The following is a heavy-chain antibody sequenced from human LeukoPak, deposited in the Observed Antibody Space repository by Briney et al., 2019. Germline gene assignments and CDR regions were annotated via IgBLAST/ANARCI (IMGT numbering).Heavy chain of an antibody. D-gene: IGHD4-17*01. CDR1: GGTFSSYA. V-gene: IGHV1-69*04. J-gene: IGHJ6*02. Sequence: ASVKVSCKASGGTFSSYAISWVRQAPGQGLEWMGRLIPILGIANYAQKFQGRVTITADKSTSTAYMELSSLRSEDTAVYYCARDETVTTGVRWAVVYYYYGMDVWGQGTTVTVSS. CDR2: LIPILGIA. CDR3: ARDETVTTGVRWAVVYYYYGMDV.